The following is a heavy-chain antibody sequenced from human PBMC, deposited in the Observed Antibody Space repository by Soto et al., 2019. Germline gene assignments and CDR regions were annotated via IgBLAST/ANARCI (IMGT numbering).Heavy chain of an antibody. D-gene: IGHD1-1*01. Sequence: EVRLEESGGGLVQPGGSLRLSCAVSGSSLNSFWMHWVRQAPGKGLEWVSRVNSEGDSTSCGDSVLGRFTTSRDHATNTLYLQMNNLRAEDTALYYCAFVSRYFESNVDYWGQGTLVTVSS. CDR3: AFVSRYFESNVDY. CDR1: GSSLNSFW. V-gene: IGHV3-74*01. CDR2: VNSEGDST. J-gene: IGHJ4*02.